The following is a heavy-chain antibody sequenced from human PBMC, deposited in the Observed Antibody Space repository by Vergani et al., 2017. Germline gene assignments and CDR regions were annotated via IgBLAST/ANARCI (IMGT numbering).Heavy chain of an antibody. J-gene: IGHJ6*02. CDR2: ISAYNGNT. Sequence: QVQLVQSGAEVKKPGASVKVSCKASGYTFTSYGISWVRQAPGQGLEWMGWISAYNGNTNYAQKLQGRVTMTTDTSTSTAYMELRSLRSDDTAVYYCASDWEIAVAGDYYYYGMDVWGQGTMVTVSS. D-gene: IGHD6-19*01. CDR3: ASDWEIAVAGDYYYYGMDV. V-gene: IGHV1-18*01. CDR1: GYTFTSYG.